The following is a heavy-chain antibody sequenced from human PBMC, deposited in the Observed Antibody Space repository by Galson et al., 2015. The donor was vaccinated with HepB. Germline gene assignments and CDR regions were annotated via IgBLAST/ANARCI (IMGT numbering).Heavy chain of an antibody. J-gene: IGHJ6*02. V-gene: IGHV1-3*01. CDR3: ASSPGSVAGYYYYGMDV. CDR2: INAGNGNT. CDR1: GYTFTSYA. D-gene: IGHD6-19*01. Sequence: SVKVSCKASGYTFTSYAMHWVRQAPGQRLEWMGWINAGNGNTKYSQKFQGRVNITRDTSASTAYMELSSLRSEDTAVYYCASSPGSVAGYYYYGMDVWGQGTTVTVSS.